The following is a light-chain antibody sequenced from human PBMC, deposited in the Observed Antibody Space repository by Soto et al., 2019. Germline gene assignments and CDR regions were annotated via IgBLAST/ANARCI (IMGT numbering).Light chain of an antibody. J-gene: IGLJ1*01. Sequence: QSALTQPASVSGSPGQSITISCTGTSSDVGGYNYVSWYQQPPGKAPQLMIYDVSNRPSGVSNRFSGSKSGNTASLTISGLQAEDEADYYCSSYTSSSTLYVFGTGTKLTVL. V-gene: IGLV2-14*01. CDR2: DVS. CDR1: SSDVGGYNY. CDR3: SSYTSSSTLYV.